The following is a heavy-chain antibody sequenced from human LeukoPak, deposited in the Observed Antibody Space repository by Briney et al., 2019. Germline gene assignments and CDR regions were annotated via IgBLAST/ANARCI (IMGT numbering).Heavy chain of an antibody. D-gene: IGHD6-6*01. V-gene: IGHV3-30*02. CDR1: GFTFSSYG. Sequence: GGSLRLSCAASGFTFSSYGMHWVRQAPGKGLEWVAFIRYDGSNKYYADSVKGRFTISRDNSKNTLYLQMDSLRAEDTAVYYCAKAYSSSDYYYMDVWGKGTTVTVSS. CDR3: AKAYSSSDYYYMDV. CDR2: IRYDGSNK. J-gene: IGHJ6*03.